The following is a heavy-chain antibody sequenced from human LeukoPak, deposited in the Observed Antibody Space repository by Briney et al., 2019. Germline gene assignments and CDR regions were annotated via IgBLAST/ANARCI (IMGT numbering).Heavy chain of an antibody. J-gene: IGHJ3*02. CDR2: ISSSSSYI. D-gene: IGHD2-2*01. Sequence: GGSLRLSCAASGFTFSTYSINWVRQAPGKGLEWVSSISSSSSYIYYADSVKGRFTISRDNAKKSLYLQMNSLRAEDTAVYYCARDFVGSSTSCPPCAFDIWGQGTMVTVSS. V-gene: IGHV3-21*01. CDR1: GFTFSTYS. CDR3: ARDFVGSSTSCPPCAFDI.